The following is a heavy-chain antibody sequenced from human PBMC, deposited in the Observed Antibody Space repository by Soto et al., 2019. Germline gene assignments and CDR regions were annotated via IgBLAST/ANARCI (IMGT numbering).Heavy chain of an antibody. V-gene: IGHV3-11*05. CDR2: ISSSSSYA. CDR1: GFSFSNYA. CDR3: ARDFVGGYYDSSGYLSRYDY. D-gene: IGHD3-22*01. J-gene: IGHJ4*02. Sequence: GGSLRLSCAASGFSFSNYAMDWVRQAPGKGLEWVSYISSSSSYANYADSVKGRFTISRDNAKNSLYLQMNSLRAEDTAVYYCARDFVGGYYDSSGYLSRYDYWGQGTLVTVSS.